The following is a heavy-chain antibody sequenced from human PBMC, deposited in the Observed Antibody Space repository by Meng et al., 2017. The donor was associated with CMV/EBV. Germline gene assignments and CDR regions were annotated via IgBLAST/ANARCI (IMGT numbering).Heavy chain of an antibody. Sequence: GESLKISCAASGFTFSSYAMSWVRQAPGKGLEWVSAISGSGGSTYYADSVKGRFTISRDNAKNSLYLQMNSLRAEDTAVYYCARLPGTGSGDKDVWGQGTTVTVSS. CDR1: GFTFSSYA. D-gene: IGHD3-10*01. CDR3: ARLPGTGSGDKDV. J-gene: IGHJ6*02. CDR2: ISGSGGST. V-gene: IGHV3-23*01.